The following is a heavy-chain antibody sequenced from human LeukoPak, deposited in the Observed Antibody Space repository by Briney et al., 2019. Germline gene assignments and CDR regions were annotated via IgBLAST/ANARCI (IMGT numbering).Heavy chain of an antibody. D-gene: IGHD4-23*01. J-gene: IGHJ5*02. Sequence: PSETLSLTCAVYGGSFSGYYWSWIRQPPGKGLERIGEINHSGSTNYNPSLKSRVTISVDTSKNQFSLKLSSVTAADTAVYYCARVVTPVRRRFWFDPWGQGTLVTVSS. CDR3: ARVVTPVRRRFWFDP. CDR1: GGSFSGYY. CDR2: INHSGST. V-gene: IGHV4-34*01.